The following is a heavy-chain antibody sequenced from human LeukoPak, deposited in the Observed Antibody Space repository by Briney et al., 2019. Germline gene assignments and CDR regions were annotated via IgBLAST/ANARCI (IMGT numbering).Heavy chain of an antibody. CDR3: ASSRRGYDTGWNYFDY. V-gene: IGHV3-23*01. D-gene: IGHD6-19*01. CDR2: ITHTGTRT. Sequence: GGSLRLSCTTSGSTFNFYAMTWVRQAPGKGLEWVATITHTGTRTYHADSVKGRFTISRDNSRGTLFLQMSSLRADDTAVYYCASSRRGYDTGWNYFDYWGQGTLVTVSS. J-gene: IGHJ4*02. CDR1: GSTFNFYA.